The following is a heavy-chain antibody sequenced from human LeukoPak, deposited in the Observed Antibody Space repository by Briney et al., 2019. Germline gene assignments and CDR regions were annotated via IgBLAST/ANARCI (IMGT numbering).Heavy chain of an antibody. Sequence: ASVKVSCTASGYTFTSYGISWVRQAPGQGLEGRGWISAYNGNTNYAQKLQGRVTMTTDTSTSTAYMELRSLRSDDTDVYYCASAYYYDSSGYYYHFSFDYWGQGTLVTVSS. CDR2: ISAYNGNT. J-gene: IGHJ4*02. CDR3: ASAYYYDSSGYYYHFSFDY. CDR1: GYTFTSYG. D-gene: IGHD3-22*01. V-gene: IGHV1-18*01.